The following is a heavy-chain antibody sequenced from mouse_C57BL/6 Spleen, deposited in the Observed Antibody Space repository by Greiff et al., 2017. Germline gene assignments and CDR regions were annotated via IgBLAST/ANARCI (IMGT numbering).Heavy chain of an antibody. CDR1: GYTFTDYY. J-gene: IGHJ2*01. D-gene: IGHD1-1*01. CDR3: ARSGYYGSSYEDY. Sequence: VQLQQSGPELVKPGASVKISCKASGYTFTDYYMNWVKQSHGKSLEWIGDINPNNGGTSYNQKFKGKATLTVDKSSSTAYMELRSLTSEDSAVYYCARSGYYGSSYEDYWGQGTPLTVSS. CDR2: INPNNGGT. V-gene: IGHV1-26*01.